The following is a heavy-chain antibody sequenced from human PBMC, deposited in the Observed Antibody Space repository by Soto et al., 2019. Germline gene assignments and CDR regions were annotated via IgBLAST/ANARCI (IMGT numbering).Heavy chain of an antibody. CDR1: GFTVSSNY. D-gene: IGHD5-12*01. Sequence: GGSLRLSCAASGFTVSSNYMSWVRQAPGRGLEWVSVIYSGGSTYYADSVKGRFTISRDNSKNTLYLQMNSLRAEDTAVYYCARDRWYSGYDYYYYYYMDVWAKGTTVNVSS. J-gene: IGHJ6*03. CDR3: ARDRWYSGYDYYYYYYMDV. CDR2: IYSGGST. V-gene: IGHV3-66*01.